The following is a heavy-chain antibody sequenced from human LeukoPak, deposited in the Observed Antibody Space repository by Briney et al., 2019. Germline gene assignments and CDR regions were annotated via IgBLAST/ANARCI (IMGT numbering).Heavy chain of an antibody. CDR1: GVSISSYY. Sequence: SETLSLTCTVSGVSISSYYWTWIRQPPGKGLEWIGYIYYSGSTNYNPYLKSRVTISIDTSKNQFSLNLTSVTAADTAVYYCAGARRTRPYAFDVWGQGTMVTVSS. D-gene: IGHD1-1*01. J-gene: IGHJ3*01. CDR3: AGARRTRPYAFDV. CDR2: IYYSGST. V-gene: IGHV4-59*01.